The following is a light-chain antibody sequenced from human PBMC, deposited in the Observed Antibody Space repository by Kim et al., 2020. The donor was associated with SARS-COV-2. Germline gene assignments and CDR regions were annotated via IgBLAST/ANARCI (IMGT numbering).Light chain of an antibody. CDR1: DLGARY. V-gene: IGLV3-1*01. J-gene: IGLJ1*01. Sequence: APRQTAGSTCAGDDLGARYASWYQQRPGQSPLLVIYQDTKRPSGIPARFSGSTSGNTATLTITGAQAMDEADYFCQAWDNSALYVFGPGTKVTVL. CDR2: QDT. CDR3: QAWDNSALYV.